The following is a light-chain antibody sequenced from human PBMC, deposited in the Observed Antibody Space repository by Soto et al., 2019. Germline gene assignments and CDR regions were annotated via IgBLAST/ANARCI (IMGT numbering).Light chain of an antibody. J-gene: IGKJ4*01. CDR2: AAS. Sequence: DIQMTQSPSSLSASVGDRVTITCRASQSISSHLNWYQQKPGKAPNLLMYAASSLQSGVPSRFSGSGSETDFTLTISSLQPEDFATYYCRQSYSTPLTFGGGTKVEIK. CDR1: QSISSH. CDR3: RQSYSTPLT. V-gene: IGKV1-39*01.